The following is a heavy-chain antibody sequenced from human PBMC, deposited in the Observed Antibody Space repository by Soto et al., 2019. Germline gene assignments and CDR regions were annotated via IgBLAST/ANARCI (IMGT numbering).Heavy chain of an antibody. D-gene: IGHD1-1*01. CDR2: MNQDGSEK. CDR1: GFTFGDYW. J-gene: IGHJ6*02. Sequence: EVQLVESGGGLVQPGGSLRLSCTVSGFTFGDYWMTWVRQAPGKGLEWVANMNQDGSEKYYVDSVQGRFAISRDNAKNSLYLQMHSQSAEDTAVYYCASQRVSYAMDVWGQGTTVTVSS. CDR3: ASQRVSYAMDV. V-gene: IGHV3-7*05.